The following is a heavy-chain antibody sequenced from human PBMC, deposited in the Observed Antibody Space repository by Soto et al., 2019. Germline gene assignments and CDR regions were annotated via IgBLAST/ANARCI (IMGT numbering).Heavy chain of an antibody. V-gene: IGHV4-39*01. D-gene: IGHD3-3*01. CDR1: CGSISSSSYY. CDR2: IYYSGRT. Sequence: PEKLRVTYTVSCGSISSSSYYWGWICQPHGKGLEWIGSIYYSGRTYYNPSLKSRVTISVDTSKNQLSLKLSSVTAADTAVYYCARRGVDFWSGYYRDESYYYYYGMDVWGQGNTVT. J-gene: IGHJ6*02. CDR3: ARRGVDFWSGYYRDESYYYYYGMDV.